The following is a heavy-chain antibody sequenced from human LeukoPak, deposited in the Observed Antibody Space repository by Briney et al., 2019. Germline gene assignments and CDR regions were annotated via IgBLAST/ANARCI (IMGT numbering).Heavy chain of an antibody. D-gene: IGHD4-11*01. Sequence: SETLSLTCSVSGGSINGYKWSWIRQPPGRGLEWIGYIYYNGKTKYSPSLQSRVTMSLDTSKSQFSLKLSSVTAADTAVYYCARDYHDYTIQPGAFDIWGQGTMVTVSS. CDR1: GGSINGYK. CDR2: IYYNGKT. V-gene: IGHV4-59*01. CDR3: ARDYHDYTIQPGAFDI. J-gene: IGHJ3*02.